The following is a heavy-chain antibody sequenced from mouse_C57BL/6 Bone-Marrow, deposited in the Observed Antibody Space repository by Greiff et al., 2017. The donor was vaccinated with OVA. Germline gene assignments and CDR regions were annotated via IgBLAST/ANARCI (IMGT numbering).Heavy chain of an antibody. CDR1: GYTFTSYT. CDR3: ASYYSIWYFDV. Sequence: QVQLKESGAELARPGASVKMSCKASGYTFTSYTMHWVKQRPGQGLEWIGYINPSSGYTKYNQKFKDKATLTADKSSSTAYMQLSSLTSEDSAVYYCASYYSIWYFDVWGTGTTVTVSS. V-gene: IGHV1-4*01. D-gene: IGHD2-5*01. J-gene: IGHJ1*03. CDR2: INPSSGYT.